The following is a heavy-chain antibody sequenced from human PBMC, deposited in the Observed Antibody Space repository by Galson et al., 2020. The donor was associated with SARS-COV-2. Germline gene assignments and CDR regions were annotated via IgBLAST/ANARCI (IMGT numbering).Heavy chain of an antibody. V-gene: IGHV3-74*03. D-gene: IGHD3-10*01. J-gene: IGHJ6*03. CDR2: IHRDGSTT. CDR3: AGESAVQGGYYLDV. CDR1: GFTFSTYW. Sequence: ALHGESLKISCAASGFTFSTYWMHWVRQAPGKGLVWVSRIHRDGSTTTYADSVQCRFTISRDNAKNTLYLQMSSLRAEDAAVYYCAGESAVQGGYYLDVWGKVTTVTVSS.